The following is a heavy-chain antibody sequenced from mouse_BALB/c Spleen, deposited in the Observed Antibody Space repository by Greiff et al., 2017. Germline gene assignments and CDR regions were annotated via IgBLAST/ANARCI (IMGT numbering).Heavy chain of an antibody. Sequence: QVQLQQSGAELARPGASVKLSCKASGYTFTSYWMRWVKQRPGQGLEWIGAIYPGDGDTRYTQKFKGKATLTADKSSSTAYMQLSSLASEDSAVYYCARERGDDYYFDYWGQGTTLTVSS. J-gene: IGHJ2*01. CDR3: ARERGDDYYFDY. CDR1: GYTFTSYW. CDR2: IYPGDGDT. V-gene: IGHV1-87*01. D-gene: IGHD2-4*01.